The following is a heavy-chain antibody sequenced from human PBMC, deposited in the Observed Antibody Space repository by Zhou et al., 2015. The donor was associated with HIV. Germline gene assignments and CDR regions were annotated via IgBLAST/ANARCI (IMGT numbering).Heavy chain of an antibody. Sequence: EVQLVESGGALVQPGGSLRLSCAASGFTFSAHWMHWVRQAPGKGLVWVSYVNNDGTRTKSAASVEGRFTMSRDNAKNTVFLEMNSLRVDDTAVYFCARDTGVDGYSSGSFDYCGQGTLVTVSS. CDR2: VNNDGTRT. J-gene: IGHJ4*02. CDR1: GFTFSAHW. CDR3: ARDTGVDGYSSGSFDY. D-gene: IGHD5-18*01. V-gene: IGHV3-74*01.